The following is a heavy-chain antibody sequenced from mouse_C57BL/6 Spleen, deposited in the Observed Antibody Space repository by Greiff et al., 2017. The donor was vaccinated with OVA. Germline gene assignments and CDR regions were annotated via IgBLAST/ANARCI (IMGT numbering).Heavy chain of an antibody. CDR3: ARNDYDGFAY. CDR1: GFTFSDYG. J-gene: IGHJ3*01. V-gene: IGHV5-17*01. D-gene: IGHD2-4*01. Sequence: EVMLVESGGGLVKPGGSLKLSCAASGFTFSDYGMHWVRQAPEQGLEWVAYISSGSSTIYYADTVKGRFTISRDNAKNTLFLQMISLRSEDTAMYYCARNDYDGFAYWGQGTLVTVSA. CDR2: ISSGSSTI.